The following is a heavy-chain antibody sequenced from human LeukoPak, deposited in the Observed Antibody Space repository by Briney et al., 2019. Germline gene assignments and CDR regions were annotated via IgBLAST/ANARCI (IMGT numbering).Heavy chain of an antibody. CDR1: GGSISSYY. CDR2: IYYSGST. D-gene: IGHD2-2*01. V-gene: IGHV4-59*01. Sequence: KASETLSLTCTVSGGSISSYYWSWIRQPPGKGLEWIGYIYYSGSTNYNPSLKSRVTISVDTSKNQFSLKLSSVTAADTAVYYCARLVVVPAPWFDPWGQGTLVTVSS. CDR3: ARLVVVPAPWFDP. J-gene: IGHJ5*02.